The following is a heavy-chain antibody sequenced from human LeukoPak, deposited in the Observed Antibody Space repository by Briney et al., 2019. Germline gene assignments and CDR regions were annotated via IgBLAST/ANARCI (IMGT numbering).Heavy chain of an antibody. J-gene: IGHJ4*02. D-gene: IGHD3-10*01. CDR3: ARELFGSGSCPDG. CDR1: GFTFSYYA. CDR2: IWSDGSNK. Sequence: PGRSLRLSCSASGFTFSYYAIYWVRQAPGKGLEWVALIWSDGSNKYYADSVKGRITISRDNSKNTVYLQMNSLRAEDTAVYYCARELFGSGSCPDGWGQGTLVTVSS. V-gene: IGHV3-33*01.